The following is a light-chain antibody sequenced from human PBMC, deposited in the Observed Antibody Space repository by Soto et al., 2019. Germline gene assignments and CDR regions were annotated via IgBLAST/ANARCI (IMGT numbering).Light chain of an antibody. CDR3: CSYAGSLL. J-gene: IGLJ2*01. V-gene: IGLV2-23*01. Sequence: QSALTQPASVSGSPGQSITISCTGTTSDVGYFNLVSWYQQHPGKAPKLMIYEGSKRPSGVSNRFAGSQSGNTASLTISGHQAEDEADYYCCSYAGSLLFGGGTKLTVL. CDR1: TSDVGYFNL. CDR2: EGS.